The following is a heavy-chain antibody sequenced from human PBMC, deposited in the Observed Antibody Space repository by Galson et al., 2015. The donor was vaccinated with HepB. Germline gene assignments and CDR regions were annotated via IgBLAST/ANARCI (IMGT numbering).Heavy chain of an antibody. CDR3: ARVGFDFWGGRTTWGAAYYYYGMDV. V-gene: IGHV1-69*06. J-gene: IGHJ6*02. CDR2: IIPIFGTA. Sequence: SVKVSCKASGGTFSSYAISWVRQAPGQGLEWMGGIIPIFGTANYAQKFQGRVTITADKSTSTAYMELSSLRSEDTAVYYCARVGFDFWGGRTTWGAAYYYYGMDVWGQGTTVTVSS. CDR1: GGTFSSYA. D-gene: IGHD3-3*01.